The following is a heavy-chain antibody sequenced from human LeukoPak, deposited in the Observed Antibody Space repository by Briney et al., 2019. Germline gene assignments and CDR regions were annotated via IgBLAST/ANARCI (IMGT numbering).Heavy chain of an antibody. D-gene: IGHD6-13*01. CDR3: ARGGSSWNNWFDP. Sequence: SETLSLTCTVSGGSINSYYWSWIRQPAGKGLEWIGRIYSSGSTNYNLSLKSRVIMSVDTSKNQFSLKLSSMTAADAAVYYCARGGSSWNNWFDPWGQGTLVTVSS. J-gene: IGHJ5*02. CDR1: GGSINSYY. CDR2: IYSSGST. V-gene: IGHV4-4*07.